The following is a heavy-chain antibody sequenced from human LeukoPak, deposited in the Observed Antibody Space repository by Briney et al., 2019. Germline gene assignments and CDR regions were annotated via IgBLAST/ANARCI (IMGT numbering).Heavy chain of an antibody. J-gene: IGHJ4*02. Sequence: GGSLRLSCAASGFTFSTNSMSWVRQAPGKGLEWVSSIYGSGDRVFQADSVKGRFTISRDNSKSTLYLQMNSLRVEDTAVYYCAKDVAPDSGWDLDYWGRGTLVTVSS. D-gene: IGHD6-19*01. CDR3: AKDVAPDSGWDLDY. V-gene: IGHV3-23*01. CDR1: GFTFSTNS. CDR2: IYGSGDRV.